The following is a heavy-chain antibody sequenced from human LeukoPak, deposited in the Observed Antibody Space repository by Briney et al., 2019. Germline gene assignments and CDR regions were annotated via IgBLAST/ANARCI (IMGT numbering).Heavy chain of an antibody. Sequence: SVKVSCKASGGTFSSYAISWVRQAPGQGLEWMGGIIPIFGTANYAQKFQGRVTITADESTSTAYMELSSLRSEDTAVYYCARGPYCGGDCPVASRWWGQGTLVTVSS. D-gene: IGHD2-21*02. CDR3: ARGPYCGGDCPVASRW. J-gene: IGHJ4*02. V-gene: IGHV1-69*01. CDR1: GGTFSSYA. CDR2: IIPIFGTA.